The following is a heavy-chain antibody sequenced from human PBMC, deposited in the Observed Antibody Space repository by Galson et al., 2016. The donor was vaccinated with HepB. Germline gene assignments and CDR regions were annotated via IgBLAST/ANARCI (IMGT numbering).Heavy chain of an antibody. CDR3: ARGSKTAGVN. D-gene: IGHD6-19*01. J-gene: IGHJ1*01. V-gene: IGHV1-18*01. Sequence: SVKVSCKASGYTFTNYYINWVRQAPGQGLEWVGWVSAYNGGTSYAQKFQGRVTMTTDTATSTAYMELRSLRSDDTAVYFWARGSKTAGVNWGQGTLVTVSS. CDR2: VSAYNGGT. CDR1: GYTFTNYY.